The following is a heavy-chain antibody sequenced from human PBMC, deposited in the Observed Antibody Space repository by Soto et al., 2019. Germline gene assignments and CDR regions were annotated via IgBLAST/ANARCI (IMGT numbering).Heavy chain of an antibody. CDR1: GGTFSSYT. J-gene: IGHJ4*02. V-gene: IGHV1-69*02. Sequence: QVQLVQSGAEVKKPGSSVKVSCKASGGTFSSYTISWVRQAPGQGLEWMGRIIPMLGIANYAQKFQGRVTMTTNKTTSTAYMELSSMRTEDTAVYCCARGSATDIVLVEACSQSYFDYWGQGTLVTVS. CDR3: ARGSATDIVLVEACSQSYFDY. D-gene: IGHD2-15*01. CDR2: IIPMLGIA.